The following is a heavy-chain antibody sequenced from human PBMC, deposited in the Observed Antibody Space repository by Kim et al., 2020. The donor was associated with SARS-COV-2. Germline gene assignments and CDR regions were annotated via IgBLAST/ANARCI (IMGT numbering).Heavy chain of an antibody. D-gene: IGHD2-2*01. CDR3: ARGSRAPPTNWFDP. CDR2: INAGNGNT. CDR1: GYTFSSYA. J-gene: IGHJ5*02. Sequence: ASVKVSCKASGYTFSSYAMHWVRQAPGQRLEWMGWINAGNGNTKYSQKFQGRVTITRDTSASTAYMELSSLRSEDTAVYYCARGSRAPPTNWFDPWGQGTLVTVSS. V-gene: IGHV1-3*01.